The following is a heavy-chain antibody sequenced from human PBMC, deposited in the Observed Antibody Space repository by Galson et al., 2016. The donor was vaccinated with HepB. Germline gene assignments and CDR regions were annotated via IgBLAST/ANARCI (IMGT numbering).Heavy chain of an antibody. V-gene: IGHV7-4-1*02. Sequence: SVKVSCKASGYIFTSYDMNWVRQAPGQGLEWMGWINTNTGDPTYAPGFTGRFVLSLDTSVGTSYLQISGLRAEDTAMYYCARGGGPAAMRYHFDSWGQGTLVTVSS. CDR3: ARGGGPAAMRYHFDS. D-gene: IGHD2-2*01. CDR2: INTNTGDP. J-gene: IGHJ4*02. CDR1: GYIFTSYD.